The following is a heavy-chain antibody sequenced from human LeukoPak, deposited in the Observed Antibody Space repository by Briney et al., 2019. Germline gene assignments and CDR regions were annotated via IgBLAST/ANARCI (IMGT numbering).Heavy chain of an antibody. D-gene: IGHD5-18*01. Sequence: SETLSLTCTVSGGSISSGGYFWNWIRQLPGKGLEWIGHIYSSGSTYNPSLKSRVIISLDTSKNQFSLKLNSVTAADTAVYYCARGGKKTAMVTSWGQGTLVTVSS. V-gene: IGHV4-31*03. CDR1: GGSISSGGYF. CDR2: IYSSGST. J-gene: IGHJ4*02. CDR3: ARGGKKTAMVTS.